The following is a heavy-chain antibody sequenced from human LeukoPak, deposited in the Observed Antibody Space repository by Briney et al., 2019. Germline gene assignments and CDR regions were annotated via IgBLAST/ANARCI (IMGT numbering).Heavy chain of an antibody. D-gene: IGHD3-22*01. CDR2: IKQDGSEK. CDR3: ARFTDDSSGYRPELGAFDI. J-gene: IGHJ3*02. Sequence: GGSLRLSCAASGFTFSSYWMSWVRQAPGKGLEWVANIKQDGSEKYYVDSVKGRFTISRDNAKNSLYLQMNNLRAEDTAVYYCARFTDDSSGYRPELGAFDIWGQGTMVTVSS. CDR1: GFTFSSYW. V-gene: IGHV3-7*01.